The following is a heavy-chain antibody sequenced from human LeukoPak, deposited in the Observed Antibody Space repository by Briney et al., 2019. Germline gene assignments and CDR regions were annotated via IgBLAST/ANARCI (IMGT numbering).Heavy chain of an antibody. CDR3: AKPTNWNYYYYGMDV. V-gene: IGHV3-23*01. Sequence: GGSLGLSCAASGFTFSSYAMSWVRQAPGKGLEWVSAISGSGGSTYYADSVKGRFTISRDNSKNTLYLQMNSLRAEDTAVYYCAKPTNWNYYYYGMDVWGQGTTVTVSS. D-gene: IGHD1-1*01. CDR2: ISGSGGST. J-gene: IGHJ6*02. CDR1: GFTFSSYA.